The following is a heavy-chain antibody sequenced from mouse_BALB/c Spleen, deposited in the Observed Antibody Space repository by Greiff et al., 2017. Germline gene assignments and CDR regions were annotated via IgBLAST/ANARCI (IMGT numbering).Heavy chain of an antibody. V-gene: IGHV2-9*02. J-gene: IGHJ4*01. CDR2: IWAGGST. CDR3: ARGALITTVVEAMDY. Sequence: VQRVESGPGLVAPSQSLSITCTVSGFSLTSYGVHWVRQPPGKGLEWLGVIWAGGSTNYNSALMSRLSISKDNSKSQVFLKMNSLQTDDTAMYYCARGALITTVVEAMDYWGQGTSVTVSS. CDR1: GFSLTSYG. D-gene: IGHD1-1*01.